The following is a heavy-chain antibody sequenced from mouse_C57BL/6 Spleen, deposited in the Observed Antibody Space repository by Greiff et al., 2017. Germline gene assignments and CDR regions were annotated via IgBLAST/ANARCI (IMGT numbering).Heavy chain of an antibody. CDR2: IHPNSGST. J-gene: IGHJ2*01. D-gene: IGHD1-1*02. Sequence: VQLQQPGAELVKPGASVKLSCNASGYTFTSYWMHWVKQRPGQGLEWIGMIHPNSGSTNYNEKFKSKATLTVDKSSSTAYMQLSSLTSEDSAVYYCARSRDYGFDYWGQGTTLTVSS. CDR3: ARSRDYGFDY. CDR1: GYTFTSYW. V-gene: IGHV1-64*01.